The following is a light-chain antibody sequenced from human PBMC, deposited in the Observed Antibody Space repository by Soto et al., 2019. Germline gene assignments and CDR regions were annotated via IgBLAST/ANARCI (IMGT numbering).Light chain of an antibody. J-gene: IGKJ2*01. Sequence: EIVMMQSPATLSVSPGEGATLSCKASQSVSTNLAWYQQKPGQAPRLLIHGASSRATGVPDRFRGSGSGTDFTLAISSLQSEDFAVYYCQQYNTWPPYTFGPGTKLEMK. CDR3: QQYNTWPPYT. CDR1: QSVSTN. V-gene: IGKV3-15*01. CDR2: GAS.